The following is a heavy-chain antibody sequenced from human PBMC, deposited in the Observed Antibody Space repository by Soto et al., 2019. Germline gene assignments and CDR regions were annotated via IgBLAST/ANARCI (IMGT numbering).Heavy chain of an antibody. CDR1: GFTFTSSA. Sequence: QMQLVQSGPEVKKPGTSVKVSCNASGFTFTSSAVQWVRQARGQRLEWIGWIVVGSGNTNYAQKFQERVTITRDMSTSTADMELSSLRSEDTAVYYCAADRYGDYGLPPYYWGQGTLVTVSS. J-gene: IGHJ4*02. CDR2: IVVGSGNT. D-gene: IGHD4-17*01. V-gene: IGHV1-58*01. CDR3: AADRYGDYGLPPYY.